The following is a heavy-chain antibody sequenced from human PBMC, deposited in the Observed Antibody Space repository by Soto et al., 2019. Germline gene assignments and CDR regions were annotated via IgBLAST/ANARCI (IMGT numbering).Heavy chain of an antibody. CDR2: INPNSGGT. D-gene: IGHD3-10*01. V-gene: IGHV1-2*04. J-gene: IGHJ6*03. CDR3: AMGGGGSGRPLGYYYYYYYMDV. Sequence: ASVKVSCKASGYTFTGYYMHWVRQAPGQGLEWMGWINPNSGGTNYAQKYQGWVTMTRDTSTSTAYMELSRLRSDDTAVYYCAMGGGGSGRPLGYYYYYYYMDVWGKGTTVTVSS. CDR1: GYTFTGYY.